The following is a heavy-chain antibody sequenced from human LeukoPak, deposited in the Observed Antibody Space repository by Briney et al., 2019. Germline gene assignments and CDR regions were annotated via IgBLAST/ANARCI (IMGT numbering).Heavy chain of an antibody. CDR3: ARVVVVPAATRGGDAFDI. V-gene: IGHV1-18*01. CDR1: GYTFTSYG. CDR2: ISAYNGNT. J-gene: IGHJ3*02. Sequence: ASVKVSCKASGYTFTSYGISWVRQAPGQGLEWMGWISAYNGNTNYAQKFQGRVTMTRDTSISTAYMELSRLRSDDTAVYYCARVVVVPAATRGGDAFDIWGRGTMVTVSS. D-gene: IGHD2-2*01.